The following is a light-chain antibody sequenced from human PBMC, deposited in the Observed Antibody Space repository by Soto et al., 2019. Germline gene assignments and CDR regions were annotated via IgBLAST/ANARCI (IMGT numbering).Light chain of an antibody. Sequence: QSVLTQPASVSGSPGQSITISCTGTSSDVGGYNYVSWYQQHPGKAPKLMIYDVSNRPSGVSNRFSGSKSGNTASLTISGLQTEDEADYYCSSYTRSSTLDYVFGTGTKVPVL. CDR2: DVS. J-gene: IGLJ1*01. CDR1: SSDVGGYNY. CDR3: SSYTRSSTLDYV. V-gene: IGLV2-14*01.